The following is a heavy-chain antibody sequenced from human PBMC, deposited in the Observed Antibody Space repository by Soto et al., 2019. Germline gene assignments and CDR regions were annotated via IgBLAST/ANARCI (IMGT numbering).Heavy chain of an antibody. CDR1: GFTFSSYS. Sequence: EVQLVESGGGLVQPGGSLRLSCAASGFTFSSYSMNWVRQAPGKGLEWVSYISSSSSTIYYADSVKGRFTISRDNAKNSLYLQMNSLRAEDTAVYYCARQRGILTWNYFDYWGQGTLVTVSS. CDR3: ARQRGILTWNYFDY. D-gene: IGHD1-1*01. V-gene: IGHV3-48*01. J-gene: IGHJ4*02. CDR2: ISSSSSTI.